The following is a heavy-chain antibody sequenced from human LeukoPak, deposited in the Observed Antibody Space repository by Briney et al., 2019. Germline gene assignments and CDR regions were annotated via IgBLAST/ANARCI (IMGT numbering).Heavy chain of an antibody. CDR3: ARALTDSSGYYYFGNWFDP. V-gene: IGHV1-69*01. CDR2: IIPIFGTA. CDR1: GGTFSSYA. J-gene: IGHJ5*02. Sequence: APVKVSCKASGGTFSSYAISWVRQAPGQGLEWMGGIIPIFGTANHAQKFQGRVTITADESTSTAYMELSSLRSEDTAVYYCARALTDSSGYYYFGNWFDPWGQGTLVTVSS. D-gene: IGHD3-22*01.